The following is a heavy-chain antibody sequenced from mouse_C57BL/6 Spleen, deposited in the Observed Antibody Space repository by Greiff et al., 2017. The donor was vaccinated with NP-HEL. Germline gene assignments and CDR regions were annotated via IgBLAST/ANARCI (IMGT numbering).Heavy chain of an antibody. D-gene: IGHD1-1*01. J-gene: IGHJ2*01. CDR3: ARSYYGSSLFDY. CDR2: IHPNSGST. V-gene: IGHV1-64*01. CDR1: GYTFTSYW. Sequence: QVQLQQPGAELVKPGASVKLSCKASGYTFTSYWMHWVKQRPGQGLEWIGMIHPNSGSTNYNEKFKSKATLTVDKSSSTAYMQLSSLTSEDSAVYYCARSYYGSSLFDYWGQGTTLTVSS.